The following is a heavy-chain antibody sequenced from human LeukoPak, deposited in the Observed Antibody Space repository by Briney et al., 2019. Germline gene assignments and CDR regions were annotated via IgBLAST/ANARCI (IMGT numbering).Heavy chain of an antibody. Sequence: SQTLSLTCTVSGGSISSGDYYWSWIRQPPGKGLEWIGYIYYSGSTYYNPSLKSRVTISVDTYKNQFSLKLSSVTAADTAVYYCAREGGSYLIDYWGQGTLVTVSS. CDR1: GGSISSGDYY. D-gene: IGHD1-26*01. J-gene: IGHJ4*02. CDR3: AREGGSYLIDY. CDR2: IYYSGST. V-gene: IGHV4-30-4*08.